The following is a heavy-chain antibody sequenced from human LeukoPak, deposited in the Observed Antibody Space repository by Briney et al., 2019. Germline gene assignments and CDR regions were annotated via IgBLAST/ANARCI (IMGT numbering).Heavy chain of an antibody. D-gene: IGHD5-24*01. CDR3: ASKKWLQSSFDY. CDR1: GFTFSSYW. Sequence: GGSLRLSCAASGFTFSSYWMHWVRHTPGKGLVWVSRIYSDGSSTSYADSVKGRFPISRENAKNTVYLQMNRLRAEDTAVYYCASKKWLQSSFDYWGQGTLVTVSS. V-gene: IGHV3-74*01. J-gene: IGHJ4*02. CDR2: IYSDGSST.